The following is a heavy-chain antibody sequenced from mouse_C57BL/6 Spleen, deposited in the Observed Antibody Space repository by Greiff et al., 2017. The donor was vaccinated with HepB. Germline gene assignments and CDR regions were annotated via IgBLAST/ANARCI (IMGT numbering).Heavy chain of an antibody. CDR1: GYTFTDYY. CDR3: AREGGYFDV. J-gene: IGHJ1*03. V-gene: IGHV1-76*01. Sequence: VKLVESGAELVRPGASVKLSCKASGYTFTDYYINWVKQRPGQGLEWIARIYPGSGNTYYNEKFKGKATLTAEKSSSTAYMQLSSLTSEDSAVYFCAREGGYFDVWGTGTTVTVSS. CDR2: IYPGSGNT.